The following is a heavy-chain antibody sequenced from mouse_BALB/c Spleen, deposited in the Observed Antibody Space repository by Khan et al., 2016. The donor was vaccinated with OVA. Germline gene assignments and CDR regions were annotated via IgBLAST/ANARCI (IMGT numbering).Heavy chain of an antibody. Sequence: VQLQESGAELMKPGASVKISCKATGYTFSSYWIEWVKQRPGHGLEWIGEILPGSNSSNYNERFKGKATITADTSSNTAYMQLGSLTSEDSAIYYCARGNYYGSTSWFGYWGQGTLVTVSA. J-gene: IGHJ3*01. CDR2: ILPGSNSS. D-gene: IGHD1-1*01. V-gene: IGHV1-9*01. CDR1: GYTFSSYW. CDR3: ARGNYYGSTSWFGY.